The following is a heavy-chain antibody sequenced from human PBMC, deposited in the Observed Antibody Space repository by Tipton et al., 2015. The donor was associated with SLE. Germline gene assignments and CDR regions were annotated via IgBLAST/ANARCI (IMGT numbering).Heavy chain of an antibody. V-gene: IGHV1-8*02. D-gene: IGHD6-6*01. Sequence: QVQLVQSGAEVKKPGASVKVSCKASGYTFTSYDINWVRQATGQGLEWMGWMNPNSGNTGYAQKFQGRVTMTRNTSISTAYMELSSLRSEDTAVYYCARTSSSSYYYYYYGMDVWGQETTVTVSS. CDR2: MNPNSGNT. J-gene: IGHJ6*02. CDR1: GYTFTSYD. CDR3: ARTSSSSYYYYYYGMDV.